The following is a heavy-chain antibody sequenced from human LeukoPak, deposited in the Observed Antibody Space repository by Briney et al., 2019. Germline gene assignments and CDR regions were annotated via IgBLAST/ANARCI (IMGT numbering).Heavy chain of an antibody. CDR1: GGTFSSYA. CDR3: ARSGYCSGGSCYPAEYYGMDI. D-gene: IGHD2-15*01. Sequence: GASVKVSCKASGGTFSSYAISWVRQAPGQGLEWMGGIIPIFGTANYAQKFQGRVTITADESTSTAYMELSSLRSEDTAVYNCARSGYCSGGSCYPAEYYGMDIWGQGTTVTVSS. CDR2: IIPIFGTA. V-gene: IGHV1-69*13. J-gene: IGHJ6*02.